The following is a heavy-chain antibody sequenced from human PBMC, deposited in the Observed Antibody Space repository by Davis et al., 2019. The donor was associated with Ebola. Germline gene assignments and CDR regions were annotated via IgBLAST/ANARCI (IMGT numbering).Heavy chain of an antibody. CDR2: INHSGST. V-gene: IGHV4-34*01. Sequence: PSETLSLTCAVYGGSFSGYYWSWIRQPPGKGLEWIGEINHSGSTNYNPSLKSRVTISVDTSKNQFSLKLSSVTAADTAVYYCARTDCSSTSCHFDYWGQGTLVTVSS. CDR1: GGSFSGYY. CDR3: ARTDCSSTSCHFDY. J-gene: IGHJ4*02. D-gene: IGHD2-2*01.